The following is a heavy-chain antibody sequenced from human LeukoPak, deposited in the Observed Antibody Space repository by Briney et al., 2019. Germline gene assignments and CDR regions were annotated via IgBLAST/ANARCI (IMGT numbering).Heavy chain of an antibody. D-gene: IGHD1-26*01. J-gene: IGHJ5*02. Sequence: PGGSLRLSCTASGFTFSSYWMSWVRHAPGKGLEWVANIKKDGSEKYHVDSVKGRFTISRYNAKNSLYLQMNSLRAEDTAVYYCARDSVGATRGLRFDPWGQGTLVTFSS. CDR3: ARDSVGATRGLRFDP. CDR2: IKKDGSEK. V-gene: IGHV3-7*01. CDR1: GFTFSSYW.